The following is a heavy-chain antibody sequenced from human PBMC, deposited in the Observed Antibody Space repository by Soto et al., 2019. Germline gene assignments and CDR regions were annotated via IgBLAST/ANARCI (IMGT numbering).Heavy chain of an antibody. CDR2: ISGSGGST. CDR3: AKDLLRYFDWTYYFDY. Sequence: GGSLRLSCAASGFTFSSYAMSWVRQAPGKGLEWVSAISGSGGSTYYADSVKGRFTISRDNSKNTLYLQMNSLRAEDTAVYYCAKDLLRYFDWTYYFDYWGQGTLVTVS. CDR1: GFTFSSYA. D-gene: IGHD3-9*01. J-gene: IGHJ4*02. V-gene: IGHV3-23*01.